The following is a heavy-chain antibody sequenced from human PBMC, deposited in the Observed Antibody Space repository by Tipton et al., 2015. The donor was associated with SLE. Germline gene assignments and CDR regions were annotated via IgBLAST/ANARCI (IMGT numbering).Heavy chain of an antibody. CDR1: GYTFTDYY. CDR2: INTNNAYT. V-gene: IGHV1-2*06. J-gene: IGHJ5*02. Sequence: QVQLVQSGKEGKKPGASVKVSCKASGYTFTDYYMHWVRQAPGQGLEWLGRINTNNAYTNYAQKFQDRVTMTRDTSISTAYMDLSRLRPDDTAVYYCVRDKGVVPAAMRLDPWGQGTLVTVSS. D-gene: IGHD2-2*01. CDR3: VRDKGVVPAAMRLDP.